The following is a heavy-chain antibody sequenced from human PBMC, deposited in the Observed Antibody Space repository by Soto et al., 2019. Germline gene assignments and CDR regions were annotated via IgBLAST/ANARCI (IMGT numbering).Heavy chain of an antibody. CDR2: ISGSGGST. D-gene: IGHD6-19*01. CDR3: ARRGSGGYYDY. V-gene: IGHV3-23*01. J-gene: IGHJ4*02. CDR1: GFTFSSYA. Sequence: EVQLLESGGGLVQPGGSLRLSCAASGFTFSSYAMRWVRQAPGKGLEWVSAISGSGGSTYYADSVKGRFTISRDNSKNTVYLQMNCLRAEDTAVYYCARRGSGGYYDYWGQGTRVTVSS.